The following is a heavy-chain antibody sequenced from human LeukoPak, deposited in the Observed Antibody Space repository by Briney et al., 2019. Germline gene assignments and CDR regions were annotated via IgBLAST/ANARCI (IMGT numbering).Heavy chain of an antibody. V-gene: IGHV4-38-2*02. CDR3: ARDVRSGYDLYYFDY. Sequence: PSETLSLTCTVSGYSISSGYYWGWIRQPPGKGLEWIGYIYYSGSTYYNPSLKSRVTISVDTSKNQFSLKLSSVTAADTAVYYCARDVRSGYDLYYFDYWGQGTLVTVSS. CDR1: GYSISSGYY. D-gene: IGHD5-12*01. J-gene: IGHJ4*02. CDR2: IYYSGST.